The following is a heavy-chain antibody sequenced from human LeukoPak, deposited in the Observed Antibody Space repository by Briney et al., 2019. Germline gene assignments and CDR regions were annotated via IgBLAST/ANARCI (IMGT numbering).Heavy chain of an antibody. J-gene: IGHJ5*02. Sequence: GGSLRLSCVASGLTFSSYGMHWVRQAPGKGLEWVAFIRYDGSNKYYADSVKGRFTISRDNSKNTLYLQMNSLRAEDTAVYYCAKDHYYGSGSYPLSWGQGTLVTVSS. CDR1: GLTFSSYG. V-gene: IGHV3-30*02. CDR3: AKDHYYGSGSYPLS. CDR2: IRYDGSNK. D-gene: IGHD3-10*01.